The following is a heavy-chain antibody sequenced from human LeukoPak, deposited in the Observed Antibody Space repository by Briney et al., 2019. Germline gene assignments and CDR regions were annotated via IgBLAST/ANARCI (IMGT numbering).Heavy chain of an antibody. CDR3: AKTPYYYDSTYFDY. J-gene: IGHJ4*02. Sequence: PGGSLRLSCAASGFTFSSYAMSWVRQAPGKGLEWVSAISGSGGSTYYADSMKGRFTISRDNSKNTLYLQMNSLRAEDTAVYYCAKTPYYYDSTYFDYWGQGTLVTVSS. CDR1: GFTFSSYA. CDR2: ISGSGGST. V-gene: IGHV3-23*01. D-gene: IGHD3-22*01.